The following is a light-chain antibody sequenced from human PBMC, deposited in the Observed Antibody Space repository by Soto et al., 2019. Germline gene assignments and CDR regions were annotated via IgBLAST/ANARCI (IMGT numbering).Light chain of an antibody. Sequence: DIQLTQSPSFLSASVGDRVTITCRASQGISSYLAWYQQTPGKATKLLIYASSTLQSGVPSRFSGSGSGTEFTLTISNLQPEDFATYFCQQLNTFPITFGQGTRL. CDR1: QGISSY. V-gene: IGKV1-9*01. CDR3: QQLNTFPIT. CDR2: ASS. J-gene: IGKJ5*01.